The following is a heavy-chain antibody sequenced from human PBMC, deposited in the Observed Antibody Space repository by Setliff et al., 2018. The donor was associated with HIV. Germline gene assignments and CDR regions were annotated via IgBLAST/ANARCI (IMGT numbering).Heavy chain of an antibody. J-gene: IGHJ4*02. CDR1: GGSISSHY. Sequence: ASETLSLTCTVSGGSISSHYWSWIRQPPGKGLEWIGSIYYSGSTDYNPSLKSRVTITIDMSKNQFSLKLRSLTAADTAVYYCARVGYGDISGLDYWGQGTLVTVSS. CDR3: ARVGYGDISGLDY. V-gene: IGHV4-59*11. D-gene: IGHD4-17*01. CDR2: IYYSGST.